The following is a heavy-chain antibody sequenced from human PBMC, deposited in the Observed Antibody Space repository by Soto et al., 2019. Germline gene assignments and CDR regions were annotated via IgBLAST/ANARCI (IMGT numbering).Heavy chain of an antibody. Sequence: VASVKVSCKASGYTFTSYYMHWVRQAPGQGLEWMGIINPSGGSTSYAQKFQGRVTMTRDTSTSTVYMELSSLRSDDTAVYYCAVMFHCSSTSCYPYYFDYWGQGTLVTVSS. V-gene: IGHV1-46*01. CDR2: INPSGGST. J-gene: IGHJ4*02. CDR1: GYTFTSYY. CDR3: AVMFHCSSTSCYPYYFDY. D-gene: IGHD2-2*01.